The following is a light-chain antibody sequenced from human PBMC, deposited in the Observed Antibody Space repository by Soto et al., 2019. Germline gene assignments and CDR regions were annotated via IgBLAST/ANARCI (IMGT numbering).Light chain of an antibody. J-gene: IGKJ1*01. V-gene: IGKV3-20*01. CDR3: QQYGSSPGT. CDR1: QSVSSSY. Sequence: EIVFTQSPCTLSLSPGERATLSCRASQSVSSSYLAWYQQKPGQAPKLLIFGASIRATDIPDRFSGSGSGTDFTLTISRLEPEDFAVYYCQQYGSSPGTFGQGTKVDI. CDR2: GAS.